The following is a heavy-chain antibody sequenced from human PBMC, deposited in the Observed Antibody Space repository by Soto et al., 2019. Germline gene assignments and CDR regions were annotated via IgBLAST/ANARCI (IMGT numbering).Heavy chain of an antibody. D-gene: IGHD3-16*01. CDR3: ASGGYYDNLWKPLHYYRFDV. CDR1: GYTFIRYG. V-gene: IGHV1-18*01. J-gene: IGHJ6*02. CDR2: ISPYNDYT. Sequence: QVQLVQSAAEVKKPGASVKVSCKASGYTFIRYGITWVRQAPGQGLEWMGWISPYNDYTEYAQKFHGRVTMTTDTSTRTVNMALRGLRSAATAVYFCASGGYYDNLWKPLHYYRFDVWGQGTTVTVSS.